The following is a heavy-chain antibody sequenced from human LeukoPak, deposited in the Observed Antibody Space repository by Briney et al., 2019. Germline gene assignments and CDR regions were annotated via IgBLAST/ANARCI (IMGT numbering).Heavy chain of an antibody. CDR3: AKDRRTPVFRDYYDSSGHIGPIDY. V-gene: IGHV3-23*01. CDR2: ISGSGGST. Sequence: GGSLRLSCAASGFTFSSYAMSWVRQAPGKGLEWVSAISGSGGSTNYADSVKGRFTISRDNSKNTLYLQMNSLRAEDTAVYYCAKDRRTPVFRDYYDSSGHIGPIDYWGQGTLVTVSS. J-gene: IGHJ4*02. CDR1: GFTFSSYA. D-gene: IGHD3-22*01.